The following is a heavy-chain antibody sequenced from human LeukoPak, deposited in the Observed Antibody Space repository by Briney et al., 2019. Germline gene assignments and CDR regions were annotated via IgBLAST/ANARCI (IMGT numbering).Heavy chain of an antibody. D-gene: IGHD6-13*01. CDR2: IYYSGST. CDR1: GGSISSSSYY. CDR3: ARESPYSSSWPFDY. V-gene: IGHV4-39*07. J-gene: IGHJ4*02. Sequence: SETLSLTCTVSGGSISSSSYYWGWIRQPPGKGLEWIGSIYYSGSTYYNPSLKSRVTISVDTSKNQFSLKLSSVTAADTAVYYCARESPYSSSWPFDYWGQGTLVTVSS.